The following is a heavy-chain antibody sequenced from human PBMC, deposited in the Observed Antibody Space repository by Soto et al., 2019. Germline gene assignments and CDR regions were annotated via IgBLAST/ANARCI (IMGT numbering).Heavy chain of an antibody. J-gene: IGHJ5*02. D-gene: IGHD3-22*01. CDR3: ARVVLLDYYDSSGYYPPNWFDP. CDR2: IYYSGST. CDR1: GGSISSGGYY. V-gene: IGHV4-31*03. Sequence: ASETLSLTCTVSGGSISSGGYYWSWIRQHPGKGLEWIGYIYYSGSTYYNPSLKSRVTISVDTSKNQFSLKLSSVTAADTAVYYCARVVLLDYYDSSGYYPPNWFDPWGQGTLVTVSS.